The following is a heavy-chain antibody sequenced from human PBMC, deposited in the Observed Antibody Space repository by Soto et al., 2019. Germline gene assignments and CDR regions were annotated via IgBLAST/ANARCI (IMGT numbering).Heavy chain of an antibody. J-gene: IGHJ4*02. CDR3: ARERSPSLMEGSQIDY. Sequence: QVQLQESGPGLVKPSQTLSLTCTVSGGSISSGDYYWSWIRQPPGKGLEWIGYIYYSGSTYYNPSLKSRVTISVDTSKNQFSLKLSSVTAADTAVYYCARERSPSLMEGSQIDYWGQGTLVTVSS. CDR1: GGSISSGDYY. CDR2: IYYSGST. V-gene: IGHV4-30-4*01. D-gene: IGHD3-3*01.